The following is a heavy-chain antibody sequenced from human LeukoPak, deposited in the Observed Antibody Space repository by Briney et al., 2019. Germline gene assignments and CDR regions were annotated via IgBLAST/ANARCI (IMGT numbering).Heavy chain of an antibody. CDR3: ARGDSSGWYCGFDY. J-gene: IGHJ4*02. Sequence: ASVKVSCKASGYTFTGYYMHWVRQAPGQGLEWMGWINPNSGGTNYAQKFQGRVTMTRDTSISTAYMELSRLRSDDTAVYYCARGDSSGWYCGFDYWGQGTLVTVSS. CDR2: INPNSGGT. CDR1: GYTFTGYY. D-gene: IGHD6-19*01. V-gene: IGHV1-2*02.